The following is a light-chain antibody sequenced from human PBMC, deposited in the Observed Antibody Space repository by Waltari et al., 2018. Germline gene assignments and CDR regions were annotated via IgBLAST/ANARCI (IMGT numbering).Light chain of an antibody. J-gene: IGKJ1*01. Sequence: DIVVTQSPDSLTLSVGERATLKCKSSQRVLYSSNTKYNLSWYQQKSGQSPSLLIYWASTREAGVPDRFSGSGSGTDFTLTINGLQPEDAAVYFCHQYYLTPWTFGQGTKLEIK. CDR1: QRVLYSSNTKYN. CDR2: WAS. CDR3: HQYYLTPWT. V-gene: IGKV4-1*01.